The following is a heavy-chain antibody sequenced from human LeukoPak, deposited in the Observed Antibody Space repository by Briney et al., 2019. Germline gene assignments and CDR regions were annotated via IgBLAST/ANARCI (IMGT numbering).Heavy chain of an antibody. CDR2: ISYDGSNK. V-gene: IGHV3-30-3*01. Sequence: GGSLRLSCAASGFTFSSYAMSWVRQAPGKGLEWVAVISYDGSNKYYADSVKGRFTISRDNSKNTLYLQMNSLRAEDTAVYYCARDPQQLYYFDYWGQGTLVTVSS. CDR3: ARDPQQLYYFDY. CDR1: GFTFSSYA. D-gene: IGHD6-13*01. J-gene: IGHJ4*02.